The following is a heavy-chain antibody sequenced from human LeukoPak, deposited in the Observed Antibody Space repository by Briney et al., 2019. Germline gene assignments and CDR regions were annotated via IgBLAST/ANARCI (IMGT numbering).Heavy chain of an antibody. D-gene: IGHD3-3*01. V-gene: IGHV3-15*01. CDR2: IKSKRDGGTT. CDR3: STADLIGVVYDYYYMDV. J-gene: IGHJ6*03. Sequence: PWGTLRLSCALSGVTFSDAWMNWVRQTPGKGLEWVGHIKSKRDGGTTDYAAPVKGRFSISRDDSKTTLYLQMNSLKTEDTAVYYCSTADLIGVVYDYYYMDVWGEGTTAT. CDR1: GVTFSDAW.